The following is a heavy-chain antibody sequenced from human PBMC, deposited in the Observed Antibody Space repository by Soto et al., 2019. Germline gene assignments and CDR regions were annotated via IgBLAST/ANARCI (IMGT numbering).Heavy chain of an antibody. J-gene: IGHJ4*02. V-gene: IGHV4-4*03. CDR3: AAVVLGAARHTGSGS. Sequence: QVQLQESGPGLVRPPGTLSLTCTVSGDSIITTWWWTWVRQPPGKDLEWIGEIYHDGSTYYNPSLESRVSMSVDTSKNQFSLRLSSVTATDTAVYYCAAVVLGAARHTGSGSWGQGTLVSVSS. D-gene: IGHD2-15*01. CDR2: IYHDGST. CDR1: GDSIITTWW.